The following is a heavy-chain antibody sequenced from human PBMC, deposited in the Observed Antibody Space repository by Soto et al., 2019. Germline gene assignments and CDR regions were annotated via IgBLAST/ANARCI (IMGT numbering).Heavy chain of an antibody. J-gene: IGHJ4*02. CDR2: ISGSGGST. Sequence: GGSLRLSCAASGFTFSSYAMSWVRQAPGKGLEWVSAISGSGGSTYYADSVKGRFTISRDNSKNTPYLQMNSLRAEDTAVYYCAKDRLYYYGSGPTYYFDYWGQGTLVTVSS. V-gene: IGHV3-23*01. D-gene: IGHD3-10*01. CDR3: AKDRLYYYGSGPTYYFDY. CDR1: GFTFSSYA.